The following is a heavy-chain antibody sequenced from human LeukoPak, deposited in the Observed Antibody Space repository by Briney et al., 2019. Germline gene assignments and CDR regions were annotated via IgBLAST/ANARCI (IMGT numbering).Heavy chain of an antibody. CDR2: IFYSGST. Sequence: SETLSLTCTVSGGSISSYYWSWIRQPPGKGLEWIGYIFYSGSTNYNPSLKSRVTISVDTSKYTVSLKLRSVTAADPAVYYCARTNPSFDYWGQGTLVTVSS. CDR3: ARTNPSFDY. V-gene: IGHV4-59*01. CDR1: GGSISSYY. J-gene: IGHJ4*02.